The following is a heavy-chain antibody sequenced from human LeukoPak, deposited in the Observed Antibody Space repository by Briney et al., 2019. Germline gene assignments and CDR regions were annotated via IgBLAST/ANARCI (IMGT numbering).Heavy chain of an antibody. J-gene: IGHJ4*02. CDR1: GIPFSDYY. CDR2: ISSSSSYT. V-gene: IGHV3-11*03. Sequence: GASLRLSCVVSGIPFSDYYMNWIRQAPGKGLEWISYISSSSSYTDYADSVKGRFTISRDNAKSALYLQMNSLRLEDTAVYYCAAGTAADFWGQGTLVTVSS. CDR3: AAGTAADF. D-gene: IGHD6-13*01.